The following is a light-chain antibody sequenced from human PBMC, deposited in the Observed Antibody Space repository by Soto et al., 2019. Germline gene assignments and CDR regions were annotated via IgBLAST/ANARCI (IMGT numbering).Light chain of an antibody. CDR3: QQYGPSLT. J-gene: IGKJ5*01. CDR1: QSVSIY. CDR2: GAS. Sequence: EIVLTQSPATLSLSPGERATLSCRASQSVSIYLAWYQQRPGQAPRLLIYGASSRATGIPDRFSGSGSGTDFSLTISRLEPEDFALYYCQQYGPSLTFGQGTRLEIK. V-gene: IGKV3-20*01.